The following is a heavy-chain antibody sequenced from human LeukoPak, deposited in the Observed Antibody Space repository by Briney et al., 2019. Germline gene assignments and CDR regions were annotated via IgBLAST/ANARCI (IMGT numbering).Heavy chain of an antibody. D-gene: IGHD3-22*01. V-gene: IGHV3-20*04. Sequence: GGSLRLSCAASGFTFDDYGMSWVRQGPGKGLEWVSGTSWNGGYIGYVDSVKGRFTISRDNAKNSLYLQMNSLRAEDTALYYRARGYYDSSGKGGYFLDSWGQGTLVTVSS. CDR3: ARGYYDSSGKGGYFLDS. CDR1: GFTFDDYG. J-gene: IGHJ4*02. CDR2: TSWNGGYI.